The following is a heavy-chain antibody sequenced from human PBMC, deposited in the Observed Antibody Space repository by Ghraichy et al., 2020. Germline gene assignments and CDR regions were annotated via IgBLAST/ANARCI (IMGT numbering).Heavy chain of an antibody. CDR1: GGSISSYY. Sequence: SCTVSGGSISSYYWSWIRQPPGKGLEWIGYIYYSGSTNYNPSLKSRVTISVDTSKNQFSLKLSSVTAADTAVYYCARRGTGYYYYGMDVWGQGTTVTVS. D-gene: IGHD1-1*01. CDR2: IYYSGST. V-gene: IGHV4-59*01. CDR3: ARRGTGYYYYGMDV. J-gene: IGHJ6*02.